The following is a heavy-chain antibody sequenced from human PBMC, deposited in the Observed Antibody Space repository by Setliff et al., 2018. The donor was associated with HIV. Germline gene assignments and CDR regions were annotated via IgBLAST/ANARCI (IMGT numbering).Heavy chain of an antibody. CDR3: ARDRGGAAREYYFDY. J-gene: IGHJ4*02. V-gene: IGHV1-46*01. CDR1: GYAFTNSY. Sequence: ASVKVSCKTSGYAFTNSYLHWVRQAPGQGLEWMGMISPRAGSTNYAQNFQGRVSMTRDTSTSTVYMELSSLRSEDTAVYYCARDRGGAAREYYFDYWGQGTLVTVSS. D-gene: IGHD6-6*01. CDR2: ISPRAGST.